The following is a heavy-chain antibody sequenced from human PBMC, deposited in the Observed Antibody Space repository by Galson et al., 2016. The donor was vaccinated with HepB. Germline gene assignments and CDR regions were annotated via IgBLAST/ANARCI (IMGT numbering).Heavy chain of an antibody. V-gene: IGHV3-23*01. J-gene: IGHJ4*02. CDR1: GFTFSSYV. CDR3: VKRTTATGGYFDY. D-gene: IGHD2-8*02. CDR2: IIGSGATT. Sequence: SLRLSCAASGFTFSSYVMSWVRQVPGRGLESVSSIIGSGATTYYTDSVRGRFTISRDISKNTLYLEMNSLRADDTAVYYCVKRTTATGGYFDYWGQGTLVTVSS.